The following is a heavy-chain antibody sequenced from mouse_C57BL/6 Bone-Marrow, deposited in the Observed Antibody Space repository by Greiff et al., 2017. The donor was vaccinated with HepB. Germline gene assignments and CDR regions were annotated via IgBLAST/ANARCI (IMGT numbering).Heavy chain of an antibody. CDR2: IDPSDSYT. Sequence: QVQLKQPGAELVKPGASVKLSCKASGYTFTSYWMQWVKQRPGQGLEWIGEIDPSDSYTNYNQKFKGKATLTVDTSSSTAYMQLSSLTSEDSAVYYCARGDYYGSSYDYWGQGTTLTVSS. D-gene: IGHD1-1*01. CDR1: GYTFTSYW. V-gene: IGHV1-50*01. J-gene: IGHJ2*01. CDR3: ARGDYYGSSYDY.